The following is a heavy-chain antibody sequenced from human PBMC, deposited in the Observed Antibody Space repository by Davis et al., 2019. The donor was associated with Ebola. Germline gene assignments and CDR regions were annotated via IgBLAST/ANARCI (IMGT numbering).Heavy chain of an antibody. CDR2: IYPGDSDT. CDR3: ARPYWGVLSPGWYFDL. Sequence: PGGSLRLSCKGSGYSFTSYWIGWVRQLPGKGLEWMGIIYPGDSDTRYSPSFQGQVTISADKSISTAYLQWSSLKASDTAMYYCARPYWGVLSPGWYFDLWGRGTLVTVSS. D-gene: IGHD7-27*01. CDR1: GYSFTSYW. V-gene: IGHV5-51*01. J-gene: IGHJ2*01.